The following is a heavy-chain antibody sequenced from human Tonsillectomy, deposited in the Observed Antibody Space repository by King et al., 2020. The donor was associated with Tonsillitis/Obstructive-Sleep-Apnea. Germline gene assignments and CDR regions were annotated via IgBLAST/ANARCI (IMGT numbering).Heavy chain of an antibody. CDR3: ARDPLIAVAHYWFDY. CDR2: IWYDGSSK. D-gene: IGHD6-19*01. Sequence: VQLVESGGGVVQPGRSLRLSCAASGFTFSSYGMHWVRQAPGKGLEWVAVIWYDGSSKYYADSVKGRFTLSRDNSKNTLYLQMNSLRVEDTAVYYCARDPLIAVAHYWFDYWGQGTLVTVSS. V-gene: IGHV3-33*01. J-gene: IGHJ4*02. CDR1: GFTFSSYG.